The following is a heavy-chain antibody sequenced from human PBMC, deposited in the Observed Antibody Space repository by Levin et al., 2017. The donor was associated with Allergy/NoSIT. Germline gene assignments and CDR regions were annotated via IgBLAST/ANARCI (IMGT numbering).Heavy chain of an antibody. CDR3: ARESTRDAFDI. Sequence: GASVKVSCAASGFTFSSYWMHWVRQAPGKGLVWVSRINSDGSSTSYADSVKGRFTISRDNAKNTLYLQMNSLRAEDTAVYYCARESTRDAFDIWGQGTMVTVSS. CDR1: GFTFSSYW. V-gene: IGHV3-74*01. J-gene: IGHJ3*02. CDR2: INSDGSST.